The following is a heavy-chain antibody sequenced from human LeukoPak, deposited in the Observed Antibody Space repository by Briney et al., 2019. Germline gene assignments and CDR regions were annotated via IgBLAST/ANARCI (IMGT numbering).Heavy chain of an antibody. CDR2: IIPIFGTA. V-gene: IGHV1-69*05. J-gene: IGHJ6*03. D-gene: IGHD2-2*01. CDR1: GGTFSGYA. Sequence: SVKVSCKASGGTFSGYAISWVRQAPGQGLEWMGGIIPIFGTANYAQKFQGRVTITTDESTSTAYMELSSLRSEDTAVYYCARGNCSSTGCYGYYYYYYMDVWGKGTTVTDSS. CDR3: ARGNCSSTGCYGYYYYYYMDV.